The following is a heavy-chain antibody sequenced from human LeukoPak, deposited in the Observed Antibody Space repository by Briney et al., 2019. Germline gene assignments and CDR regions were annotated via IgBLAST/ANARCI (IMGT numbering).Heavy chain of an antibody. CDR3: ASGGAHYGDFYFDY. D-gene: IGHD4-17*01. CDR2: IYDSGST. CDR1: GGSIRSSYYY. V-gene: IGHV4-39*07. Sequence: SETLSLTCTVSGGSIRSSYYYWGWIRQPPGKGLEWIGSIYDSGSTYYNPSLKSRVTISVDTSKNQFSLKLNSVTAADTAVYYCASGGAHYGDFYFDYWGQGTLVTVSS. J-gene: IGHJ4*02.